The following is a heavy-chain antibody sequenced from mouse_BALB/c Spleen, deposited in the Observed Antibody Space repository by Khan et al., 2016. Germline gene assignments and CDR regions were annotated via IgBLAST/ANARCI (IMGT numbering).Heavy chain of an antibody. D-gene: IGHD1-1*01. CDR1: GYSITSDFA. Sequence: EVQLQESGPGLVKPSQSLSLTCTVTGYSITSDFAWNWIRQFPGNKLEWMGYISHSGSTSYNPSLKSRFSIIRDTSKNQFFLQLNSVTAEDSATYYCARGYYYGRGYFDYWGQGTTLTVSS. CDR2: ISHSGST. J-gene: IGHJ2*01. V-gene: IGHV3-2*02. CDR3: ARGYYYGRGYFDY.